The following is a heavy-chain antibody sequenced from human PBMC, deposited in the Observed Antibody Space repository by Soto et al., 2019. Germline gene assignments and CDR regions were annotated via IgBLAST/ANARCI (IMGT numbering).Heavy chain of an antibody. CDR3: GKAVDITVRGVPPSDY. CDR2: ITSSSTYI. V-gene: IGHV3-21*01. CDR1: GFSFSSYS. J-gene: IGHJ4*02. D-gene: IGHD3-10*01. Sequence: GGSLRLSCAASGFSFSSYSLNWVRQAPGKGLEWVSSITSSSTYIHYADSVKGRFTISRDDSQNTLFLQMNSLRPEDTAVYSCGKAVDITVRGVPPSDYWGQGTLVTVSS.